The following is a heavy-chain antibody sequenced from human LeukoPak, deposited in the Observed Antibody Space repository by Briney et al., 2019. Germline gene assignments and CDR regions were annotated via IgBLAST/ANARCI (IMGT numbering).Heavy chain of an antibody. CDR2: IYPGDSAT. V-gene: IGHV5-51*01. Sequence: SLKISCTGSGYSFTNYWIGWLRQLPGKGLEWMGIIYPGDSATKYNTPFQGQVTISADNSITPAYLQWSTLTDYTTAKYYCARHDGTTSVDYWGQGTLVTVSS. D-gene: IGHD1-7*01. CDR1: GYSFTNYW. J-gene: IGHJ4*02. CDR3: ARHDGTTSVDY.